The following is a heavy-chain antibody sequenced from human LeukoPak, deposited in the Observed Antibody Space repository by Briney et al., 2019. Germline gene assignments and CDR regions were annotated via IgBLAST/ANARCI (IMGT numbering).Heavy chain of an antibody. V-gene: IGHV3-7*01. J-gene: IGHJ3*02. CDR2: IKQDGSEK. CDR1: GFTFSSYW. Sequence: TGGSLRLSCAASGFTFSSYWMSWVRQAPGKGLEWVANIKQDGSEKYYVDSVKGRFTISRDNAKNSLYLQMNSLRAEDTAVYYCARVYYDYVWGSYRYTGNAFDIWGQGTMVTVSS. CDR3: ARVYYDYVWGSYRYTGNAFDI. D-gene: IGHD3-16*02.